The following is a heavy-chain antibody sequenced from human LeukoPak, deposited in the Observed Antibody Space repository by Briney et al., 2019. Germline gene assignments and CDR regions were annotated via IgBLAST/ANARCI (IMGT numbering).Heavy chain of an antibody. J-gene: IGHJ3*02. V-gene: IGHV1-2*02. Sequence: ASVKVSCKASGYTSTGYYMHWVRQAPGQGLEWMGWINPNSDATSYAQNFQGRVTMTRDTSINTAYMELSRLRSDDTAVYYCARKGDGTSSSHDTLDIWGQGTMVTVSS. CDR3: ARKGDGTSSSHDTLDI. CDR1: GYTSTGYY. CDR2: INPNSDAT. D-gene: IGHD1-26*01.